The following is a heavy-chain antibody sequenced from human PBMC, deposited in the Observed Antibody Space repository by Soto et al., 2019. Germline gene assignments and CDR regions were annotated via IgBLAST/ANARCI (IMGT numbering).Heavy chain of an antibody. CDR2: IYYSGST. Sequence: NPSETLSLTCTVSGVSISSYYWSWIRQPPGKGLEWIGYIYYSGSTNYNPSLKSRVTISVDTSKNQFSLKLSSVTAADTAVYYCARAEAYSSRPGAYYYGMEVWGQGTRVTVSS. CDR3: ARAEAYSSRPGAYYYGMEV. J-gene: IGHJ6*02. CDR1: GVSISSYY. D-gene: IGHD6-13*01. V-gene: IGHV4-59*01.